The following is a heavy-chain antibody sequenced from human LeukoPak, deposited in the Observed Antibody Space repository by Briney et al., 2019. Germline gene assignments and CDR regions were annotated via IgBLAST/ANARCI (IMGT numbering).Heavy chain of an antibody. CDR3: AGEYSGSSIDY. Sequence: SETLSLTCTVSGGSIKSYTHYWGWICQPPGKGLEWIGSIYQSGTTYYNPSLKSRVAILLDTSENQFSLRLKSVTAADTALYYCAGEYSGSSIDYWGQGTLVTVSS. D-gene: IGHD5-12*01. V-gene: IGHV4-39*07. J-gene: IGHJ4*02. CDR2: IYQSGTT. CDR1: GGSIKSYTHY.